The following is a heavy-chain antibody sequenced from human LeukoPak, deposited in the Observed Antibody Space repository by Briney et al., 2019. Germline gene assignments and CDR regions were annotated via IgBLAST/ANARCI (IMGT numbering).Heavy chain of an antibody. J-gene: IGHJ4*02. D-gene: IGHD2-15*01. CDR1: GGTFSSYA. CDR2: IIPIFGTA. V-gene: IGHV1-69*13. Sequence: ASVKVSCKASGGTFSSYAISWVRQAPGQGLEWMGGIIPIFGTANYAQKFQGRVTITADESTSTAYMELSSLRSEDTAVYYCARGNTPIGYCSGGSCWGYYFDYWGQGTLVTISS. CDR3: ARGNTPIGYCSGGSCWGYYFDY.